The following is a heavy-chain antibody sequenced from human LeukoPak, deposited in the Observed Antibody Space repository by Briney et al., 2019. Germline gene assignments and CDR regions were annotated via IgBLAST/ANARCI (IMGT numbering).Heavy chain of an antibody. D-gene: IGHD1-7*01. CDR3: AREEDGNYDYFDY. V-gene: IGHV3-11*01. CDR1: GFTVSDYY. CDR2: ISSSGNTI. Sequence: GGSLRLSCAASGFTVSDYYMSWIRQAPGKGVEWFSYISSSGNTIYYADSVKGRFTISRDNAKNSLYLQMNSLRAEDTAVYYCAREEDGNYDYFDYWGQGTLVTVSS. J-gene: IGHJ4*02.